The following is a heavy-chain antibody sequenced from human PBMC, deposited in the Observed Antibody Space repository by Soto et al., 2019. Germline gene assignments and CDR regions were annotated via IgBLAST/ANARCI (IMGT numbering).Heavy chain of an antibody. CDR2: IYHSGST. CDR3: ARVPGP. J-gene: IGHJ5*02. Sequence: PSETLSLTCAVSGGSISSGGYSWSWIRQPPGKGLEWIGYIYHSGSTYYNSSLKSRVTISVDRSKNQFSLKLSSVTAAGTAVYYCARVPGPWGQGTLVTAPQ. V-gene: IGHV4-30-2*01. CDR1: GGSISSGGYS. D-gene: IGHD3-10*01.